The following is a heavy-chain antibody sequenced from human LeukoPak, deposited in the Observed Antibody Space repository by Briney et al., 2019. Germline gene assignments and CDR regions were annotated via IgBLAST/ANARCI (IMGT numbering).Heavy chain of an antibody. CDR1: GYTFTSYD. Sequence: GASVKVSCKASGYTFTSYDINWVRQATGQGLEWMGWMNPNSGNTGYAQKFQGRVTMTRNTSISTAYMELSSLRSEDTAVYYCAREVLTGYHYYYYMDVWGKGTTVTISS. V-gene: IGHV1-8*01. D-gene: IGHD3-9*01. J-gene: IGHJ6*03. CDR2: MNPNSGNT. CDR3: AREVLTGYHYYYYMDV.